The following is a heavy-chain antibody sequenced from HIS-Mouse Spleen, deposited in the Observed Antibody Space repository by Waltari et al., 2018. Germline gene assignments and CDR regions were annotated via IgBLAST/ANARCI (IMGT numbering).Heavy chain of an antibody. J-gene: IGHJ4*02. Sequence: QVQLQESGPGLVKPSETLSLPSTVPGYTISRGYYWGWIRQPPGKGLEWIGSIYHSGGTYYNPSLKSRVTISVDTSKNQFSLKLSSVTAADTAVYYCARRRGWFDYWGQGTLVTVSS. CDR3: ARRRGWFDY. V-gene: IGHV4-38-2*02. D-gene: IGHD6-19*01. CDR1: GYTISRGYY. CDR2: IYHSGGT.